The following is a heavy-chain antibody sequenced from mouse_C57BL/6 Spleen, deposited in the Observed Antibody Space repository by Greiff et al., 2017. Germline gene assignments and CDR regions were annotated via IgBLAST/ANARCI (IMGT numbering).Heavy chain of an antibody. CDR2: INPSDGGT. CDR3: ARDLDYYGSSPSWFAY. J-gene: IGHJ3*01. Sequence: QVQLQQPGTELVKPGASVKLSCKASGYTFTSYWMNWVKQRPGKGLEWIGNINPSDGGTNYNEKFKSKATLTVDKSSSTAYMQLRSLTSEDSAVYDCARDLDYYGSSPSWFAYWGQGTLVTVSA. D-gene: IGHD1-1*01. CDR1: GYTFTSYW. V-gene: IGHV1-53*01.